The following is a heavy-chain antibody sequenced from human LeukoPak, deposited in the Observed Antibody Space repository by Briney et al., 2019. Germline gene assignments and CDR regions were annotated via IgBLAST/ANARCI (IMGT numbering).Heavy chain of an antibody. D-gene: IGHD1-1*01. CDR1: GGSISSTNYY. CDR3: ARRYNWNDRWD. J-gene: IGHJ4*02. V-gene: IGHV4-39*07. Sequence: SETLSLTCTVSGGSISSTNYYWGWIRQPPGNGLEWIGSIYYSGSTYYNPSLKTRLTISLHTSKNQFSLRLSSVTAAESAFYYCARRYNWNDRWDWGQGTLVTVSS. CDR2: IYYSGST.